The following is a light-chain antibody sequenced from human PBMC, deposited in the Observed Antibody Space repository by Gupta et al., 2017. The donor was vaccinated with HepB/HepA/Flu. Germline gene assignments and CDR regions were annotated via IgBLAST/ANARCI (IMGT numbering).Light chain of an antibody. CDR2: EVN. V-gene: IGLV2-23*02. J-gene: IGLJ2*01. CDR3: CSYASTSVV. Sequence: SVLTQPASVSGSPGQSITISCTGTRSDVGSYNLVSWYQQHPGKAPKLLIYEVNKWASGVSHRFSGSKSGNMASLTISGLQAEDEADYYGCSYASTSVVFGGGTTLTVL. CDR1: RSDVGSYNL.